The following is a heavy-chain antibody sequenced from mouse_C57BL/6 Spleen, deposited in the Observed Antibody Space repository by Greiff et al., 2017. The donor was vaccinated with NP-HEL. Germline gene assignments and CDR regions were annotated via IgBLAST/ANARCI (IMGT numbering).Heavy chain of an antibody. CDR2: ISSGGSYT. CDR3: ARRLTAVVATGFDY. V-gene: IGHV5-6*02. Sequence: EVKLVESGGDLVKPGGSLKLSCAASGFTFTSYGMSWVRQTPDKRLEWVATISSGGSYTYYPDSVKGRFTISRNNAKNTLYLQMSSLKSEDTAMYYCARRLTAVVATGFDYWGQGTTLTVSS. J-gene: IGHJ2*01. D-gene: IGHD1-1*01. CDR1: GFTFTSYG.